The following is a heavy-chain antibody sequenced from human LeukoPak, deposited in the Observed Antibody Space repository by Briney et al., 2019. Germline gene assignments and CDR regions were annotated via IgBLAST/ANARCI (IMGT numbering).Heavy chain of an antibody. CDR2: IYTSGST. Sequence: SETLSLTCTVSGGSISSGSYYWSWIRQPAGKGLEWIGRIYTSGSTNYNPSLKSRVTISVDTSKNQFSLKLSSVTAADTAVYYCARSLGGLYDFWSGYNFDYWGQGTLVTVSS. CDR1: GGSISSGSYY. D-gene: IGHD3-3*01. V-gene: IGHV4-61*02. J-gene: IGHJ4*02. CDR3: ARSLGGLYDFWSGYNFDY.